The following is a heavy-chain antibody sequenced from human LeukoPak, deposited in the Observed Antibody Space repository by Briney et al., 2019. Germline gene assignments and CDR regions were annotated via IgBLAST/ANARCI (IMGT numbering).Heavy chain of an antibody. D-gene: IGHD3-3*01. V-gene: IGHV4-38-2*02. CDR2: IYHSGST. CDR1: GYSISSGYY. J-gene: IGHJ1*01. Sequence: SETLSLTCTVSGYSISSGYYWGWIRQPPGKGLEWIGSIYHSGSTYYNPSLKSRVTISVDTSKNQFSLKLSSVTAADTAVYYCASPYYDFWSGYYGEYFQHWGQGTLVTVSS. CDR3: ASPYYDFWSGYYGEYFQH.